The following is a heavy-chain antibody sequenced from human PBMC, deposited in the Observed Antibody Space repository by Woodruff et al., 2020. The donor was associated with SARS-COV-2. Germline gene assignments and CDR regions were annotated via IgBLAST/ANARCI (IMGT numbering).Heavy chain of an antibody. CDR3: ARGGYSGSFDY. D-gene: IGHD1-26*01. CDR2: ISYDGSNK. J-gene: IGHJ4*02. V-gene: IGHV3-30-3*01. Sequence: VRQAPGKGLEWVAVISYDGSNKYYADSVKGRFTISRDNSKNTLYLQMNSLRAEDTAVYYCARGGYSGSFDYWGQGTLVTVS.